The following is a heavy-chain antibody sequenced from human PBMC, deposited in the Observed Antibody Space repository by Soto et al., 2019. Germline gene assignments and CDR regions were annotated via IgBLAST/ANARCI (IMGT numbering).Heavy chain of an antibody. CDR3: ARVGGLRYFGWLLRY. J-gene: IGHJ4*02. D-gene: IGHD3-9*01. CDR1: GYTFTSYA. Sequence: QVQLVQSGAEVKKPGASVKVSCKASGYTFTSYAMHWVRQAPGQRLEWMGWINAGNGNTKYSQKFQGRVTITRDTSASTAYMELSSLRSEDTAVYYCARVGGLRYFGWLLRYWGQGTLVTVSS. CDR2: INAGNGNT. V-gene: IGHV1-3*01.